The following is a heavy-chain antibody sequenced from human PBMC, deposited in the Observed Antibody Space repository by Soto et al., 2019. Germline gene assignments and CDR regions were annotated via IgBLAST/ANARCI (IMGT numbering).Heavy chain of an antibody. CDR3: ARRRGYCPDPVP. D-gene: IGHD1-26*01. Sequence: QLQLQESGPGLVKPSETLSLTCTVSGGSISSSSYYWGWIRQPPGKGLEWIGSIYYSGSTYYNPYPQSRVTRSVDTGKKLFPLAPTSMTTSDTAAAHGARRRGYCPDPVPWGQGTLVTVSS. V-gene: IGHV4-39*02. CDR2: IYYSGST. CDR1: GGSISSSSYY. J-gene: IGHJ5*02.